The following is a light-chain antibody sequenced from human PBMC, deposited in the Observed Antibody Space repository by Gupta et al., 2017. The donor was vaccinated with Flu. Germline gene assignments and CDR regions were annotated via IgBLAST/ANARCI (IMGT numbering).Light chain of an antibody. CDR3: LQDGNSPPT. V-gene: IGKV3D-20*01. Sequence: DTLFLSPGESATLSCGASQSVDNTFLDWYQQRPGLAPRLLISGVSKRAAGIPDRFTGSGSGTQFTLTINKVEPEAFAVYFCLQDGNSPPTFGGGTEVDVK. J-gene: IGKJ4*01. CDR2: GVS. CDR1: QSVDNTF.